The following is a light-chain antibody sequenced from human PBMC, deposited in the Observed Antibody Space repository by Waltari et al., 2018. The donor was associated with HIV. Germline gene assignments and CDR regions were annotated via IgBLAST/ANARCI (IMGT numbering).Light chain of an antibody. Sequence: QSALTQPASVSGSPGQSLTIPCTGTSSAVGGYNFVPWFQHHPGKATKVRIYEVRNLPSGVSNRFSGSKSGNTAALTISGLQAEDEADYDCSSYTSSSTLVFGGGTKLTVL. V-gene: IGLV2-14*01. J-gene: IGLJ2*01. CDR3: SSYTSSSTLV. CDR2: EVR. CDR1: SSAVGGYNF.